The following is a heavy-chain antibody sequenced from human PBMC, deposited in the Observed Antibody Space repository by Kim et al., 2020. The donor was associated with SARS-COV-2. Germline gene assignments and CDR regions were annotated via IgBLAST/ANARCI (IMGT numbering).Heavy chain of an antibody. CDR2: ISGSGGST. CDR3: ATSLPVWGRSPAGMKKPYFQH. CDR1: GFTFSSYA. J-gene: IGHJ1*01. D-gene: IGHD3-16*01. V-gene: IGHV3-23*01. Sequence: GGSLRLSCAASGFTFSSYAMSWVRQAPGKGLEWVSAISGSGGSTYYADSVKGRFTISRDNSTNTLYLQMNSLRAEDTAVYYCATSLPVWGRSPAGMKKPYFQHWGQGTLVTVSS.